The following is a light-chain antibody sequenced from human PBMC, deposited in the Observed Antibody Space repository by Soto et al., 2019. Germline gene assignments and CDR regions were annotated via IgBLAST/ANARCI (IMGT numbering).Light chain of an antibody. V-gene: IGKV1-39*01. CDR3: QQSYDMPWT. CDR1: QSISTY. J-gene: IGKJ1*01. CDR2: AAH. Sequence: DIHMTQSPSSGSASVGDTVSITCLASQSISTYLSWYQQKAGKAPKLLIYAAHTLETGVPSRFSGSGSGTDFTLTISSLQPEDFAAYFCQQSYDMPWTFGQGTKVDIK.